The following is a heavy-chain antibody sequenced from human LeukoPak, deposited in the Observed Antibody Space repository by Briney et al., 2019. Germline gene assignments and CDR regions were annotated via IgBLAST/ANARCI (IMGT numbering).Heavy chain of an antibody. J-gene: IGHJ4*02. CDR2: IKQDGSEK. V-gene: IGHV3-7*03. CDR1: GFTFSSYW. Sequence: GGSLRLSCAASGFTFSSYWMSWVRQAPGKGLEWVANIKQDGSEKYYVDSVKGRFTISRDNAKNSLYLQMNSLRAEDTAVYYFARDPAGHCSSTSCFGYFDYWGQGTLVTVSS. CDR3: ARDPAGHCSSTSCFGYFDY. D-gene: IGHD2-2*01.